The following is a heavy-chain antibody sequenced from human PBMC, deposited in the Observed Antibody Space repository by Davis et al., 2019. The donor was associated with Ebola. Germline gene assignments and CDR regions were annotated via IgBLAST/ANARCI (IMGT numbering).Heavy chain of an antibody. V-gene: IGHV4-39*07. CDR2: IYYSGST. D-gene: IGHD5-18*01. Sequence: SETLSLTCTVSGGSISSSSYYWGWIRQPPGKGLEWIGSIYYSGSTNYNPSLKSRVTISVDTSKNQFSLKLSSVTAADTAVYYCARDVRGYSYGTGGYYYYGMDVWGKGTTVTVSS. J-gene: IGHJ6*04. CDR3: ARDVRGYSYGTGGYYYYGMDV. CDR1: GGSISSSSYY.